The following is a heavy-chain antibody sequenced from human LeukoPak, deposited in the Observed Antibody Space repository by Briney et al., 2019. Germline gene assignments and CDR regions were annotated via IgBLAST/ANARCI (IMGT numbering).Heavy chain of an antibody. V-gene: IGHV4-34*01. Sequence: PSETLSLTCAVYGGSFSGYYWSWIRQPPGKGLEWIGEINHSGSTNYNPSLKSRVTISVDTSKNQFSLKLSSVTAADTAVYYCARDFYFTKTQNYDILTGYYTGFDYWGQGTLVTVSS. CDR2: INHSGST. D-gene: IGHD3-9*01. CDR3: ARDFYFTKTQNYDILTGYYTGFDY. J-gene: IGHJ4*02. CDR1: GGSFSGYY.